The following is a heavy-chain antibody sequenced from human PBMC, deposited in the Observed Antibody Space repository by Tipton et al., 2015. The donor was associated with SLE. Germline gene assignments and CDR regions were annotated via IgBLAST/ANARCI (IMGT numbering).Heavy chain of an antibody. D-gene: IGHD6-19*01. CDR3: ARGEGAVAECYFDY. V-gene: IGHV4-61*05. J-gene: IGHJ4*02. CDR1: GGSISSSSYY. CDR2: IYYSGST. Sequence: TLSLTCTVSGGSISSSSYYWSWIRQPPGKGLEWIGYIYYSGSTNYNPSLKSRVTISVDTSKNQFSLKLSSVTAADTAVYYCARGEGAVAECYFDYWGQGTLVTVSS.